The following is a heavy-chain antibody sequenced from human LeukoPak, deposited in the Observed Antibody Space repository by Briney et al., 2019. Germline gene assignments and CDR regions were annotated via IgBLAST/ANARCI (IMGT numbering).Heavy chain of an antibody. Sequence: GGSLRLSCVASGCTFSDYAMNWVRQAPGKGLEWVSTFKTKYSQVYYAESVRGRFTISTDNSEKTVYLQMNSLRAEDTALYYCARSVPDYTRFDYWGQGALVTVSS. V-gene: IGHV3-23*05. CDR3: ARSVPDYTRFDY. CDR2: FKTKYSQV. J-gene: IGHJ4*02. CDR1: GCTFSDYA. D-gene: IGHD4-11*01.